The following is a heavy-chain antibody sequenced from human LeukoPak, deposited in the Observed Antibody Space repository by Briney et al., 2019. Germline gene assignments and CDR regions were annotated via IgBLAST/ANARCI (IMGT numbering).Heavy chain of an antibody. Sequence: SETLSLTCSVSGGSISSRSYYWGWIRQPPGKGLEWVGSMYYSGSTYYNPSLKSRVTISVDTSKNQFSLKLTSVTAADTAVYYCARGPYKYDGSGAFDIWGQGTMVTVSS. CDR1: GGSISSRSYY. CDR2: MYYSGST. V-gene: IGHV4-39*07. D-gene: IGHD3-22*01. CDR3: ARGPYKYDGSGAFDI. J-gene: IGHJ3*02.